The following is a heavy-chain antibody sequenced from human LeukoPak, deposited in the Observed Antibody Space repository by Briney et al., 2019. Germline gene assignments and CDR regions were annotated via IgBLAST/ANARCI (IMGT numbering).Heavy chain of an antibody. CDR3: AKDRSPTVYYYDSSGPFDY. J-gene: IGHJ4*02. CDR2: ISGSGGST. Sequence: GGSLRLSCAASGSTFSSYGMSWVRQAPGKGLEWVSVISGSGGSTYYADSVKGRFTISRDNSKNTLCLQINSLRAEDTAVYYCAKDRSPTVYYYDSSGPFDYWGQGTLVTVSS. CDR1: GSTFSSYG. V-gene: IGHV3-23*01. D-gene: IGHD3-22*01.